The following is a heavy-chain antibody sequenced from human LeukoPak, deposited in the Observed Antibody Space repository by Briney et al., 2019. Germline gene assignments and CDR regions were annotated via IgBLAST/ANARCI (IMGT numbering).Heavy chain of an antibody. Sequence: ASVKVSCKASGGTFSSYAISWVRQAPGQGLEWMGWINPNSGGTNYAQKFQGRVTMTRDTSISTAYMELSRLRSDDTAVYYCARVVRDSRKVFDYWGQGTLVTVSS. J-gene: IGHJ4*02. CDR3: ARVVRDSRKVFDY. D-gene: IGHD3-22*01. CDR1: GGTFSSYA. V-gene: IGHV1-2*02. CDR2: INPNSGGT.